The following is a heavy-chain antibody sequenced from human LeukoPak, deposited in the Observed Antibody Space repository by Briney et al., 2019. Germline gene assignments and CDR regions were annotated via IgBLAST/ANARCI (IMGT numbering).Heavy chain of an antibody. J-gene: IGHJ4*02. D-gene: IGHD6-6*01. CDR2: ISGSDGST. CDR3: AKDPERIAARLLY. V-gene: IGHV3-23*01. CDR1: GFTFSSYG. Sequence: GGSLRLSCAASGFTFSSYGMSWVRQAPGKGLEWVSAISGSDGSTYCADSVKGRFTISRDNSKNTLYLQMNSLRTEDTAVYYCAKDPERIAARLLYWGQGTLVTVSS.